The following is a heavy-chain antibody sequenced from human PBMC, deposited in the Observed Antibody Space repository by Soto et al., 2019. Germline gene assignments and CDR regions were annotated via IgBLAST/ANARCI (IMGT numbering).Heavy chain of an antibody. Sequence: QVQLVQSGAEVKKPGSSVKVSCKASGGTFSSYAISWARQAPGHGLEWMGGIIPIFGTANYAQKFQGRVTITADESTSTAYMELSSLRSEDTAVYYCASPPSSNRYYYGMDVWGQGTTVTVSS. V-gene: IGHV1-69*12. CDR3: ASPPSSNRYYYGMDV. CDR2: IIPIFGTA. J-gene: IGHJ6*02. D-gene: IGHD4-4*01. CDR1: GGTFSSYA.